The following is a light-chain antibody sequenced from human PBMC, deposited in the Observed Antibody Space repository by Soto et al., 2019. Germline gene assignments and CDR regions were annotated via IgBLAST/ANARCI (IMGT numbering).Light chain of an antibody. CDR3: QQYHSYSFT. CDR1: QNIDTF. Sequence: DIQMTQSPSTLAASVGDRVTISCRASQNIDTFLAWYQHKPGKAPKLLIYKASVLETEVPSRFSGSGSGTEFTLTIGSLQPDDFATYYCQQYHSYSFTFGPGTKADVK. CDR2: KAS. V-gene: IGKV1-5*03. J-gene: IGKJ3*01.